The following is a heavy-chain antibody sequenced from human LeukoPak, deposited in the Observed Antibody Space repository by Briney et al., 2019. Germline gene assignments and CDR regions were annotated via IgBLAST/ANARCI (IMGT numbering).Heavy chain of an antibody. Sequence: PSETLSLTCTVSGGSISSSSYYWGWIRQPPGKGLEWIGSIYYSGSTYYNPSLKSRVTISVDTSKNQFSLKLSSVTAADTAVYYCARAVTNYYYYMDVWGKGTTVTVSS. CDR2: IYYSGST. CDR3: ARAVTNYYYYMDV. V-gene: IGHV4-39*07. D-gene: IGHD4-17*01. J-gene: IGHJ6*03. CDR1: GGSISSSSYY.